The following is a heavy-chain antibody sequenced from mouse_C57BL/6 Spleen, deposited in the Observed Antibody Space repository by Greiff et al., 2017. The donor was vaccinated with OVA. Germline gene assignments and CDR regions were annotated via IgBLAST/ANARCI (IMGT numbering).Heavy chain of an antibody. CDR3: ARHAVYYFDY. Sequence: EVHLVESGGGLVKPGGSLKLSCAASGFTFSSYTMSWVRQTPEKRLEWVATISGGGGNTYYPDSVKGRFTISRDNAKNTLYLQMSSLRSEDTALYYCARHAVYYFDYWGQGTTLTVSS. CDR1: GFTFSSYT. V-gene: IGHV5-9*01. J-gene: IGHJ2*01. CDR2: ISGGGGNT.